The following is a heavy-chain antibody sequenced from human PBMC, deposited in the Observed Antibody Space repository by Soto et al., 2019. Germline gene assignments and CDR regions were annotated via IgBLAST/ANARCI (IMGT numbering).Heavy chain of an antibody. V-gene: IGHV1-18*01. CDR2: ISDYNGNA. CDR3: ARAPGNYYYYFDS. CDR1: GYIFTSYI. D-gene: IGHD3-22*01. J-gene: IGHJ4*02. Sequence: ASVKVSCKASGYIFTSYIISWARQAPGQGLEWMGRISDYNGNADFAQRLQGRVTMTTDTSTNTAYMELRSLRADDAAVYYCARAPGNYYYYFDSWGQGTLVTVSS.